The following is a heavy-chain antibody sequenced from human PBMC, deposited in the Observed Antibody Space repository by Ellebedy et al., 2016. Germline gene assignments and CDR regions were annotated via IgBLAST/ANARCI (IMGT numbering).Heavy chain of an antibody. D-gene: IGHD3-16*01. V-gene: IGHV4-39*01. CDR2: IYYSGSTYYTGDT. J-gene: IGHJ6*03. CDR3: ARQSTDGPYTRIYYFFMDV. Sequence: SETLSLTXTVSGASLTGAAYYWGWIRQPPGKGLEWIGSIYYSGSTYYTGDTYYSPSLKSRVTISVDTSKNQFSLRLNSVTAADTAIYYCARQSTDGPYTRIYYFFMDVWGKGTMVTVSS. CDR1: GASLTGAAYY.